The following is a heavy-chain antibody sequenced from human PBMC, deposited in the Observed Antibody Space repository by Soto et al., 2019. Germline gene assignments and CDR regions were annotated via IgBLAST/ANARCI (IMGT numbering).Heavy chain of an antibody. CDR2: IHYSGST. CDR1: GGSVSSRDYY. J-gene: IGHJ4*02. CDR3: ARHEGLAAPYNY. D-gene: IGHD6-13*01. V-gene: IGHV4-39*01. Sequence: SETLSLTCAVSGGSVSSRDYYWGWIRQPPGKGLECIGSIHYSGSTYYSPSLRSRVAISVDASKNQFSLKLSSVTAADTAVYFCARHEGLAAPYNYWGQGTLVTVSS.